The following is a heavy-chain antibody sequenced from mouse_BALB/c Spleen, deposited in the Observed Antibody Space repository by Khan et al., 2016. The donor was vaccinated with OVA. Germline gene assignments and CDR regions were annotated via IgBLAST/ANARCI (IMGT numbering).Heavy chain of an antibody. Sequence: EVELVESGGDLVKPGGSLKLSCAASGFTFSSYGMPCVRQTPEKRLEWVGTTTSGGSYTYYPDSVKGRYTISRDNARNTLYLQMTSLKSEDTASYYCARLGDSWGQGTLVTVSA. CDR3: ARLGDS. V-gene: IGHV5-6*01. CDR1: GFTFSSYG. CDR2: TTSGGSYT. D-gene: IGHD2-13*01. J-gene: IGHJ3*01.